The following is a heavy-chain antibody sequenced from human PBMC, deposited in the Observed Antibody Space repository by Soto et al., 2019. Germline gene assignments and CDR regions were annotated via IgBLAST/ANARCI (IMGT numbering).Heavy chain of an antibody. Sequence: QVQLVQSGAEMRKPGSSLRVSCKASGGTFSDYAFSWVRQAPGQGLEWRGGIVPRFGSPNYAQKFGGRVTITADTSSSTVYMALSSLRFDDTAVYFCARDRIQLRLGKYYFNGMDVWGQGPTIIVSS. CDR2: IVPRFGSP. V-gene: IGHV1-69*06. CDR3: ARDRIQLRLGKYYFNGMDV. J-gene: IGHJ6*02. D-gene: IGHD3-16*01. CDR1: GGTFSDYA.